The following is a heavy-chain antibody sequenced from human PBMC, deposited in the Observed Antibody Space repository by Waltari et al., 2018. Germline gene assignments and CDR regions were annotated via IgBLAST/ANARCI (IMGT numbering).Heavy chain of an antibody. Sequence: EVQLVESGGGLVKPGGSLSLSCAASGFTFSSYSLNWVRQAPGKGLEWVSSISSSSSYIYYADSVKGRFTISRDNAKNSLYLQMNSLRAEDTAVYYCARVGYYDSSGYLYWGQGTLVTVSS. CDR3: ARVGYYDSSGYLY. V-gene: IGHV3-21*01. CDR2: ISSSSSYI. CDR1: GFTFSSYS. D-gene: IGHD3-22*01. J-gene: IGHJ4*02.